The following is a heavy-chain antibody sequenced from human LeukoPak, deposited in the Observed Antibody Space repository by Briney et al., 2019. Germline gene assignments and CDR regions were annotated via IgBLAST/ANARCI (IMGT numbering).Heavy chain of an antibody. CDR2: IAPGDSDT. V-gene: IGHV5-51*01. Sequence: GESLKISFKGSGXIFTSHCIAWVRQMPGKGLEWMGIIAPGDSDTRYSPSFQGQVIISADKSISTAYLQWSSLKASDTAMYYCARLVVAATRYFDYWGQGTLVTVSS. CDR3: ARLVVAATRYFDY. J-gene: IGHJ4*02. D-gene: IGHD2-15*01. CDR1: GXIFTSHC.